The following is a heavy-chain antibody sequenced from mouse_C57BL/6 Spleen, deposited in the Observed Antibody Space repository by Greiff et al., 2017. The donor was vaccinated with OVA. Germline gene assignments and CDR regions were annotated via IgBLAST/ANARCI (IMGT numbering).Heavy chain of an antibody. CDR3: ARDYGYDRAFAY. V-gene: IGHV1-55*01. Sequence: VQLQQPGAELVKPGASVKMSCKASGYTFTSYWITWVKQRPGQGLEWIGDIYPGSGSTNYNEKFKSKATLTVDTSSSTAYMQLSSLTSEDSAVYYCARDYGYDRAFAYWGKGTLVTVSA. CDR1: GYTFTSYW. D-gene: IGHD2-2*01. J-gene: IGHJ3*01. CDR2: IYPGSGST.